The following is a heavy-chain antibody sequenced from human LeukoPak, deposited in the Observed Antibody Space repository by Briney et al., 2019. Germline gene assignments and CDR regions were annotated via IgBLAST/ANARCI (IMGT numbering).Heavy chain of an antibody. CDR3: AKGAGQWLVPSEYFQY. D-gene: IGHD6-19*01. Sequence: PGGSLRLSCAASGFTFSSYWMSWVRQAPGKGLEWVSSISSGGHSTYYAGSVKGRFTISRDNSKNTLYLQMNSLRAEDTAVYYCAKGAGQWLVPSEYFQYWGQGTLVTVSS. CDR1: GFTFSSYW. V-gene: IGHV3-23*01. CDR2: ISSGGHST. J-gene: IGHJ1*01.